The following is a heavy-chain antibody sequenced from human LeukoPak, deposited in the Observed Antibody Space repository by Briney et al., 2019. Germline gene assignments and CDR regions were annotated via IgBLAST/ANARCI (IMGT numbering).Heavy chain of an antibody. CDR2: FYTSGST. J-gene: IGHJ5*02. CDR1: GGSISSGNYY. V-gene: IGHV4-61*02. CDR3: ARKSPSPNWFDP. Sequence: SETLSLTCTVSGGSISSGNYYWSWIRQPAGKGLEWIGRFYTSGSTNYNPSLKSRVTISVDTSKNQFSLKLSSVTAADTAVCYCARKSPSPNWFDPWGQGTLVTVSS.